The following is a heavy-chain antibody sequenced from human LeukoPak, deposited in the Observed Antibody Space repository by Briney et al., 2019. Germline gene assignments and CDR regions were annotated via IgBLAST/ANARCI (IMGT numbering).Heavy chain of an antibody. V-gene: IGHV4-39*01. CDR3: ARHEMALQSWWFDP. J-gene: IGHJ5*02. Sequence: SETLSLTCTVSGGSISSSSYYWGWIRQPPGKGLEWIGSIYYSGSTYYNPSLKSRVTISVDTSKNQFSLKLSSVTAADTAVYYCARHEMALQSWWFDPWGQGTLVTVSS. D-gene: IGHD5-24*01. CDR1: GGSISSSSYY. CDR2: IYYSGST.